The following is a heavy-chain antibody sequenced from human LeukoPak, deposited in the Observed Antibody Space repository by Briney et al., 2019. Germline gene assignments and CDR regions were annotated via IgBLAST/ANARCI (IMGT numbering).Heavy chain of an antibody. CDR3: ARHSPDYGSGTYFDY. Sequence: SETLSLTCAVYGESFNDYYWSWIRQPPGKGLEWIGEINHRGRTNYNPSLKSRVTISVDTSKNQFSLKLSSVTAADTALYYCARHSPDYGSGTYFDYWGQGTLVTVSS. V-gene: IGHV4-34*01. CDR2: INHRGRT. D-gene: IGHD3-10*01. CDR1: GESFNDYY. J-gene: IGHJ4*02.